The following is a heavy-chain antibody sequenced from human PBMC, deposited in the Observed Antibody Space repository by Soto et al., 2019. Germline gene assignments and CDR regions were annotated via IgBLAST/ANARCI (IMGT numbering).Heavy chain of an antibody. V-gene: IGHV4-39*01. D-gene: IGHD3-3*01. Sequence: SETLSLTCTVSGGSISSSSYYWGWIRQPPGKGLEWIGSIYYSGSTYYNPSPKSRVTISVDTSKNQFSLKLSSVTAADTAVYYCAKQLFGVVITNFDYWGQGTLVTVSS. CDR1: GGSISSSSYY. J-gene: IGHJ4*02. CDR2: IYYSGST. CDR3: AKQLFGVVITNFDY.